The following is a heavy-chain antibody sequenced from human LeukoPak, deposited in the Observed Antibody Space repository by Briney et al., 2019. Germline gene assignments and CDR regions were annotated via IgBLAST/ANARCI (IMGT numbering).Heavy chain of an antibody. CDR3: TRDGDDFRSGSST. CDR1: GGSISSGGYS. D-gene: IGHD3-3*01. J-gene: IGHJ3*01. V-gene: IGHV4-30-2*01. Sequence: PSETLSLTCAVAGGSISSGGYSWSWIRQPPGKGLEWIGYIYHGGSTYYNPSLESRLTISVDRSRNQFSLKLSSVTAADTAVYYCTRDGDDFRSGSSTWGQGTMVTVSS. CDR2: IYHGGST.